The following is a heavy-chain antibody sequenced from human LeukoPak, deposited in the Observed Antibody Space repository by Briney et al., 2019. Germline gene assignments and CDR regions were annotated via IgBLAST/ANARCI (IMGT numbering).Heavy chain of an antibody. V-gene: IGHV4-59*01. J-gene: IGHJ3*02. CDR2: IYYSGST. CDR1: GGSISSYY. D-gene: IGHD4-17*01. CDR3: ARGGDYEEDAFDI. Sequence: PSETLSLTCTVSGGSISSYYWSWIRQPSGKGLEWIGYIYYSGSTNYNPSLKSRVTISVDTSKNQFSLKLSPVTAADTAVYYCARGGDYEEDAFDIWGQGTMVTVSS.